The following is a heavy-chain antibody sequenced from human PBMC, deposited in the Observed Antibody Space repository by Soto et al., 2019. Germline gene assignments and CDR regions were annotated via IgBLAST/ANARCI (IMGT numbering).Heavy chain of an antibody. CDR3: ARGQNFRGRSALRTPSGSYSGMDV. J-gene: IGHJ6*02. Sequence: PSETLSLTCAVYGGSFSGYYWSWIRQPPGKGLEWIGEINHSGSTNYNPSLKSRVTISVDTSKNQFSLKLSSVTAADTAVYYCARGQNFRGRSALRTPSGSYSGMDVWGQGTTVTVSS. CDR2: INHSGST. CDR1: GGSFSGYY. V-gene: IGHV4-34*01. D-gene: IGHD1-26*01.